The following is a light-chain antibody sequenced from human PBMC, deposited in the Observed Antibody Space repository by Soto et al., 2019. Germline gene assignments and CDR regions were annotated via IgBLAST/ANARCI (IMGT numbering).Light chain of an antibody. Sequence: EIVLTQSPGTLSLSPGERATLSCRASQSVSSNYLAWYQQKPGLAPRLLIYGVSSRATGIPDRFSGSGSGTDFTLTISSLEPEDFAVYYCQQRKNWQVTFGQGTRLEIK. CDR1: QSVSSNY. CDR2: GVS. J-gene: IGKJ5*01. CDR3: QQRKNWQVT. V-gene: IGKV3D-20*02.